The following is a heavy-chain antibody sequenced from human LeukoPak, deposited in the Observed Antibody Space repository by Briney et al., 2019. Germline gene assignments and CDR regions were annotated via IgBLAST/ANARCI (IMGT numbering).Heavy chain of an antibody. Sequence: SVTVSCKASGGTFTKHAISWVRQAPGQGLEWMGGIIFIVGRVNLAPRFQGRLVISADESTQTAYMELSSLTSEDTAVYYCARVPYYYGSGSYQLWGQGTLVSVSS. D-gene: IGHD3-10*01. CDR1: GGTFTKHA. CDR2: IIFIVGRV. CDR3: ARVPYYYGSGSYQL. V-gene: IGHV1-69*13. J-gene: IGHJ4*02.